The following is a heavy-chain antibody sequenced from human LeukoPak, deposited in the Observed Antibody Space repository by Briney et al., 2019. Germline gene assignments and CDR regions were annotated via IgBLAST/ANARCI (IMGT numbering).Heavy chain of an antibody. Sequence: PGGSLRLSCAASGFTFSTYTMNWVRQAPGKGLEWVSLISGRGGSTFYADSVKGRFTISRDNSKNTLYLQMNSLRAEDTAMYYCAKDPSNPWAYGLDVWGQGTTVTVTS. D-gene: IGHD1-14*01. CDR3: AKDPSNPWAYGLDV. V-gene: IGHV3-23*01. CDR2: ISGRGGST. J-gene: IGHJ6*02. CDR1: GFTFSTYT.